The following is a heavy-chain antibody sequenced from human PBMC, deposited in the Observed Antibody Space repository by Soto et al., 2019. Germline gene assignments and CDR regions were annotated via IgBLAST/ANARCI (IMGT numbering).Heavy chain of an antibody. J-gene: IGHJ4*02. CDR2: IYWDEDK. CDR1: GFSLSTRGVA. CDR3: AHRPRGYAYYFDY. V-gene: IGHV2-5*02. Sequence: QITLKESGPTLVKPTQTLTLTCTFSGFSLSTRGVAVGWFRQPPGKALEWLGLIYWDEDKWYSRFMKSRPTITDYTSKSQGVLTMTNMDPVDTATYYFAHRPRGYAYYFDYWGQGTLVTVSS. D-gene: IGHD5-12*01.